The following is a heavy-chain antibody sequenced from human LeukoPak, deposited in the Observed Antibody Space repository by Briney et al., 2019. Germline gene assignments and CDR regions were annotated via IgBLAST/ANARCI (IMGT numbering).Heavy chain of an antibody. D-gene: IGHD3-10*01. V-gene: IGHV3-53*01. CDR3: AKAGSATMVRGIYYPGDS. Sequence: GGSLRLSRAAYGLTVSSEYLAWVRQAPGKGLEWISVIYGAGATYYADSVEGRFTISRDTYNNALYLQMNSLRVEDTAVYYCAKAGSATMVRGIYYPGDSWGQGSLVTVSS. J-gene: IGHJ4*02. CDR1: GLTVSSEY. CDR2: IYGAGAT.